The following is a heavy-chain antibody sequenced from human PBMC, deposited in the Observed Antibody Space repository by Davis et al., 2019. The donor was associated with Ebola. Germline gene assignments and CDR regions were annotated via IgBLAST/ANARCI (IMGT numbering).Heavy chain of an antibody. CDR3: TRHDPVGLG. Sequence: PGGSLRLSCAASGFIFSNYGMNWVRQASGRGLEWVGRIRSKANSYATAYAASVKGRFTISRDDSKNTAYLQMNSLKTEDTAVYYCTRHDPVGLGWGQGTLVTVSS. CDR1: GFIFSNYG. D-gene: IGHD3/OR15-3a*01. V-gene: IGHV3-73*01. CDR2: IRSKANSYAT. J-gene: IGHJ4*02.